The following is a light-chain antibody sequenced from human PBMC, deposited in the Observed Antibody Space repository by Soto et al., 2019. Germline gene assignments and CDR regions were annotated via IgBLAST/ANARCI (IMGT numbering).Light chain of an antibody. Sequence: DIQMTQSPSSLSASIGDKVTITCRASQSISRYLNWYQQKPGKAPKLLIYSASSLHSGVPSRFRGSGSGTEFTLNISGLQTEDFADYYCQQNYTTPTWKVGQGTTVEIK. CDR1: QSISRY. V-gene: IGKV1-39*01. CDR2: SAS. J-gene: IGKJ1*01. CDR3: QQNYTTPTWK.